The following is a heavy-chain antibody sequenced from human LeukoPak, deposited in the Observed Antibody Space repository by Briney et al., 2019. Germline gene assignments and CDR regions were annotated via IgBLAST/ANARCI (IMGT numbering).Heavy chain of an antibody. CDR3: ARGRGIVDNDFDY. J-gene: IGHJ4*02. CDR2: ISSSSSYI. Sequence: GGSLRLSCAASGLTFSSYSMNWVRQAPGKGLEWVSSISSSSSYIYYADSVKGRFTISRDNAKNSLYLQMNSLRAEDTAVYYCARGRGIVDNDFDYWGQGTLVTVSS. D-gene: IGHD1-26*01. CDR1: GLTFSSYS. V-gene: IGHV3-21*01.